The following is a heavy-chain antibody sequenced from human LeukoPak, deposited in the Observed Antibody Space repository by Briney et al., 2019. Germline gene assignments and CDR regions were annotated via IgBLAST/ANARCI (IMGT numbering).Heavy chain of an antibody. CDR3: AREGDIVVVPADLDY. CDR2: ISSSSSYI. V-gene: IGHV3-21*01. CDR1: GFTFSSYS. D-gene: IGHD2-2*01. Sequence: GGSLRLSCAASGFTFSSYSMNWVRQAPGKGLEWVSSISSSSSYIYYADSVKGRFTTSRDNAKNSLYLQMNSLRAEDTAVYYCAREGDIVVVPADLDYWGQGTLVTVSS. J-gene: IGHJ4*02.